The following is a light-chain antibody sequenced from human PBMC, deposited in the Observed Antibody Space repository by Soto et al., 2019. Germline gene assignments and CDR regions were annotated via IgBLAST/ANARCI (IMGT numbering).Light chain of an antibody. J-gene: IGLJ7*01. CDR3: SSWDNHLNGPV. CDR2: RNN. V-gene: IGLV1-47*01. Sequence: QSTMTQPPSASGTPGPEVTISCSGSSSNIGNNYVYWYHQVPGKAPKLLIYRNNQRPSGVPDRFSGCKSDTSASLAITWLRSEDDGHYYCSSWDNHLNGPVFGGGTQLTVL. CDR1: SSNIGNNY.